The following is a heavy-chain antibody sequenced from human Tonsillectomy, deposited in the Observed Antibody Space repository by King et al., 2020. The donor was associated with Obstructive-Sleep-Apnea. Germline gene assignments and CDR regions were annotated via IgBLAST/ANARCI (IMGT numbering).Heavy chain of an antibody. Sequence: VQLQESGPGLVKPSQTLSLTCTVSGGSISSGDYYWSWIRQPPGKGLEWIGYIYYSGSTYYNPSLKSRVTISVDTSKNQFSLKLSSVTAADTAVYYCARGLIFYYYDSSGGYNWFDPWGQGTLVTVSS. D-gene: IGHD3-22*01. V-gene: IGHV4-30-4*01. CDR3: ARGLIFYYYDSSGGYNWFDP. J-gene: IGHJ5*02. CDR2: IYYSGST. CDR1: GGSISSGDYY.